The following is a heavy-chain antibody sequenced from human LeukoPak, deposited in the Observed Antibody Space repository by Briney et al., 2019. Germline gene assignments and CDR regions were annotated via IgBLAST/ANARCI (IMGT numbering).Heavy chain of an antibody. CDR1: GGSISSYY. CDR2: ISDGGNT. CDR3: ARAGGRWLVWNF. V-gene: IGHV4-59*01. Sequence: SEALSLTCTVSGGSISSYYWSWIRQSPGKGLEWIGYISDGGNTNYNPSLKSRVTISVQTSKNQFSLKLRSVTAADTADYYCARAGGRWLVWNFWGQGTLVTVSS. D-gene: IGHD6-19*01. J-gene: IGHJ4*02.